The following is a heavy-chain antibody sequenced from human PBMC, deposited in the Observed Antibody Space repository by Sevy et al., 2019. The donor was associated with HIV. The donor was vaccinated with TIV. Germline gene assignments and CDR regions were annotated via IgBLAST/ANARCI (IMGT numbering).Heavy chain of an antibody. J-gene: IGHJ3*02. CDR2: ISYDGSTK. CDR1: GFTFSNYG. CDR3: AKGSRATDSAFDI. D-gene: IGHD3-22*01. V-gene: IGHV3-30*18. Sequence: GRSLRLSCAASGFTFSNYGMHWVRQAPGKGLEWVAVISYDGSTKYYADSVKGRFTISRDNSKNTVHLQMNSLRTEDTAVYYCAKGSRATDSAFDIWGQGTMVTVSS.